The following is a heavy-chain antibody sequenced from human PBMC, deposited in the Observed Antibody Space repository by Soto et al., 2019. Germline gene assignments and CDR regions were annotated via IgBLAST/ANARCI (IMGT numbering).Heavy chain of an antibody. J-gene: IGHJ6*02. CDR3: ARDSRYHWNSFHHYYYGMDV. D-gene: IGHD1-7*01. V-gene: IGHV3-33*01. Sequence: QVQLVESGGGVVQPGRSLRLSCAASGFTFSSYGMHWVRQAPGKGLEWVAVIWYDGSNKYYADSVKGRFTISRDNSKNTLYLHRNSLRAEDMAVYYCARDSRYHWNSFHHYYYGMDVWGQGTTVTVFS. CDR1: GFTFSSYG. CDR2: IWYDGSNK.